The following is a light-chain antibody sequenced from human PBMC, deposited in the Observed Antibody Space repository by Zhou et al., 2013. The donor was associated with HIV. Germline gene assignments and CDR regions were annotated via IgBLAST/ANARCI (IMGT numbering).Light chain of an antibody. V-gene: IGKV1-5*03. J-gene: IGKJ1*01. CDR3: QQYNSYWT. Sequence: DIQMTQSPSSLSASVGDRVTITCQASQDISNYLNWYQQKPGKAPKLLIYKASNLESGVPSRFSGSGSGTEFTLTISSLQPDDFATYYCQQYNSYWTFGQGTKVEIK. CDR1: QDISNY. CDR2: KAS.